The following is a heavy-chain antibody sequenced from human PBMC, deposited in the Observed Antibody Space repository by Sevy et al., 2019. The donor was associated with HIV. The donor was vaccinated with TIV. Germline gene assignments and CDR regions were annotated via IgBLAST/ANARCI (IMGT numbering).Heavy chain of an antibody. CDR3: AGGKGGIFGVVTGKFDY. J-gene: IGHJ4*02. CDR2: VHAGNGHT. D-gene: IGHD3-3*01. Sequence: ASVKVSCKASGYTFSNNAIHWVRQAPGQRLEWMGWVHAGNGHTKFSEKFQDRVTISRDTSATTVYMDLTSLTSEDTAIYYCAGGKGGIFGVVTGKFDYWGQGTLVTVSS. V-gene: IGHV1-3*01. CDR1: GYTFSNNA.